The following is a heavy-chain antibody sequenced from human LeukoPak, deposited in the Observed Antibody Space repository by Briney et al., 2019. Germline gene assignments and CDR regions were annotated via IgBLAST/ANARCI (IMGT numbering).Heavy chain of an antibody. CDR2: IIPIFGTA. V-gene: IGHV1-69*01. D-gene: IGHD2-15*01. CDR1: GGTFSSYA. J-gene: IGHJ3*02. Sequence: SLKVSCKASGGTFSSYAISWVRQAPGQGLEWMGGIIPIFGTANYAQTFQGRVTITADESTSTAYMELSSLRSEDTGVYYCARDRGYCSGGSCYPDAFDIWGQGTMVSVSS. CDR3: ARDRGYCSGGSCYPDAFDI.